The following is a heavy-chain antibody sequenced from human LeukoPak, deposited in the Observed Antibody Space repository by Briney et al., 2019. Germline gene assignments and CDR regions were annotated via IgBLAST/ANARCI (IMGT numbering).Heavy chain of an antibody. D-gene: IGHD4-17*01. CDR3: ATNYGYFDY. J-gene: IGHJ4*02. V-gene: IGHV3-23*01. Sequence: PGGSLRLSCAASGFTFSSYAMSWVRQAPGKGLEWVSAIRGSGGSKYYADSVKGRFTISRDNSKNTLYLQMNSLRAEDTAVYYCATNYGYFDYRGQGTLVTVAS. CDR2: IRGSGGSK. CDR1: GFTFSSYA.